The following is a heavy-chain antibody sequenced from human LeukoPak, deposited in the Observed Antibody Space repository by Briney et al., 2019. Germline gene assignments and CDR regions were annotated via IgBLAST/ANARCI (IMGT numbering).Heavy chain of an antibody. CDR3: VRTQLQLWTYYYGMDV. CDR2: INAGNGNT. CDR1: GYTFTSYA. J-gene: IGHJ6*02. D-gene: IGHD5-18*01. V-gene: IGHV1-3*01. Sequence: ASVKVSCKASGYTFTSYAMHWVRQAPGQRLEWMGWINAGNGNTKYSQKFQGRVTITRDTSASTAYMELSSLRSEDTAVYYCVRTQLQLWTYYYGMDVWGQGTTVTVSS.